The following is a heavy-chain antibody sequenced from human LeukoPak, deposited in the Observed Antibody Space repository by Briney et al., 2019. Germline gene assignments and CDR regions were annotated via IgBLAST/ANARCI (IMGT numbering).Heavy chain of an antibody. J-gene: IGHJ4*02. CDR3: ARDSTYYYDSGSSGPHYFDN. V-gene: IGHV3-21*05. Sequence: GGSLRLSCAASEFTFSLYAMNWVRQAPGKGLEWVSYINDVSSDIHYADSVKGRFTISRDNAKNTLYLQMNSLRAEDTAVYYCARDSTYYYDSGSSGPHYFDNWGQGTLVTVSS. CDR2: INDVSSDI. CDR1: EFTFSLYA. D-gene: IGHD3-10*01.